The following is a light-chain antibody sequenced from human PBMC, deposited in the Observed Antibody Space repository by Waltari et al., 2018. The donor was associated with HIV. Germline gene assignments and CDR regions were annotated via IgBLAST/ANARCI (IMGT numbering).Light chain of an antibody. V-gene: IGLV3-19*01. CDR3: NSRDNSGHHLV. J-gene: IGLJ1*01. Sequence: SSELTQDPAVSVALGQTVRITCQGNSLRNYYARWYQQKPGQAPLLVVYGNDKRPSGVPDRFSGSRSGNTASLTITGAQAEDEADYYCNSRDNSGHHLVFAPGTTVTVL. CDR1: SLRNYY. CDR2: GND.